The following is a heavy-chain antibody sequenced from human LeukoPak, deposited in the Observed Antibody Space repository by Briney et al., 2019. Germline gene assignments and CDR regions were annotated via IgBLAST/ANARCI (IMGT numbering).Heavy chain of an antibody. D-gene: IGHD3-10*01. Sequence: GGSLRLSCAASGFTFSSYEMNWVRQAPGKGLEWVSYISSSGSTIYYADSVKGQFTISRDNAKNSLYLQMNSLRAEDTAVYYCARFVTYGSGSYYGDGMDVWGQGTTVTVSS. CDR2: ISSSGSTI. J-gene: IGHJ6*02. V-gene: IGHV3-48*03. CDR1: GFTFSSYE. CDR3: ARFVTYGSGSYYGDGMDV.